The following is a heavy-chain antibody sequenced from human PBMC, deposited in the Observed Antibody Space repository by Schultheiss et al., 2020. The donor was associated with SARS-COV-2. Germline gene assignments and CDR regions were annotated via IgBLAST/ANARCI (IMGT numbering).Heavy chain of an antibody. Sequence: SETLSLTCTVSGGSISSYYWSWIRQPPGKGLEWIGSIYHSGSTYYNPSLKSRVTISVDTSKNQFSLKLSSVTAADTAVYYCAREGGALSHIVVVTAMVYWGQGTLVTVSS. D-gene: IGHD2-21*02. V-gene: IGHV4-4*08. J-gene: IGHJ4*02. CDR3: AREGGALSHIVVVTAMVY. CDR2: IYHSGST. CDR1: GGSISSYY.